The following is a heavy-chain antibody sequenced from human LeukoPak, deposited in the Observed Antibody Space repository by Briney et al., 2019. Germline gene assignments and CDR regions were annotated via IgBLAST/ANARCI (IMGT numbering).Heavy chain of an antibody. CDR1: GFTFSSHD. Sequence: TGRSLSLSCAASGFTFSSHDMHWVRQAPGKGLEWVAIISYDGGKKDYADSVKGRFTISRDNSKSTLYLQMNSLRAEDTAVYYCAKDFHDYGDPWDYFDYWGQGTLVTVSS. CDR3: AKDFHDYGDPWDYFDY. D-gene: IGHD4-17*01. V-gene: IGHV3-30*18. CDR2: ISYDGGKK. J-gene: IGHJ4*02.